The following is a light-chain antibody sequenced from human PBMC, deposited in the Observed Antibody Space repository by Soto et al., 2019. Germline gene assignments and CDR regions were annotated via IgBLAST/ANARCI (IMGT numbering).Light chain of an antibody. Sequence: QSVLTQPPSVSAAPGQKVTISCPGDTSNTLNNFVSWYQQLPGAAPKLLIYEDNKRPSGIPDRFSGSKFGTSVTLAITGLQTGDEADYYCGTWDTNLSAYVFGTGTKATVL. CDR3: GTWDTNLSAYV. CDR1: TSNTLNNF. V-gene: IGLV1-51*02. J-gene: IGLJ1*01. CDR2: EDN.